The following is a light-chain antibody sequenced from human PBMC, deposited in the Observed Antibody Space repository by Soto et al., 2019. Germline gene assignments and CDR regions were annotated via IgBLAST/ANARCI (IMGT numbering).Light chain of an antibody. V-gene: IGKV3-15*01. J-gene: IGKJ1*01. CDR1: HYVSASS. CDR3: QQYNNWPPET. CDR2: GAS. Sequence: ENVLMQSPDTLSLSPGATATLSCRARHYVSASSIAWYQQKGGLAPRLLIYGASTRATGIPARFSGCGSGTEFTLTISSLQSEDFAVYYCQQYNNWPPETFGQGTKVDIK.